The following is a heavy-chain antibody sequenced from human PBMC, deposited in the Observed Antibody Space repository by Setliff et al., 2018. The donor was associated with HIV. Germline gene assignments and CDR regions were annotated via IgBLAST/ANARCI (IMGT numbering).Heavy chain of an antibody. CDR1: GFNFNTDW. V-gene: IGHV5-51*01. J-gene: IGHJ6*03. CDR3: ASLRGDYVGQYYYYMDI. D-gene: IGHD4-17*01. CDR2: IFPGDSDT. Sequence: PGESLKISCQGSGFNFNTDWIVWVRQIPGKGLEWMGSIFPGDSDTRYSPSFEDQVTTSVDKSISTAYLQWRSLKTSDTAFYYCASLRGDYVGQYYYYMDIWGKGTTVTVSS.